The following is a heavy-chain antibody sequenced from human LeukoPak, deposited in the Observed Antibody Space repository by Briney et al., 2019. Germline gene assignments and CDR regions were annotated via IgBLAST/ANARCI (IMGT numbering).Heavy chain of an antibody. J-gene: IGHJ3*02. D-gene: IGHD3-10*01. V-gene: IGHV1-8*01. CDR3: ARSVVEYYYGSGSPDAFDI. Sequence: ASVKVSCKASGCTFTSYDINWVRQATGQGLERMGWMNPNSGNTGYAQKFQGRVTMTRNTSISTAYMELSSLRSEDTAVYYCARSVVEYYYGSGSPDAFDIWGQGTMVTVSS. CDR2: MNPNSGNT. CDR1: GCTFTSYD.